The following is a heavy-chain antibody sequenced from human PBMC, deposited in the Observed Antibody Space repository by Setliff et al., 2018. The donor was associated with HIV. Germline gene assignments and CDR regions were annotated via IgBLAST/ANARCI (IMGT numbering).Heavy chain of an antibody. Sequence: ASVKVSCKASGYTFISYYIHWVRQAPGQGLEWMGIINPSGGSTTYAQKFQGRITMTRNTSISTAYMELSGLISEDAAVYYCARAGGLRMDRGVVSDYWGQGTLVTVS. J-gene: IGHJ4*02. CDR3: ARAGGLRMDRGVVSDY. CDR1: GYTFISYY. D-gene: IGHD3-10*01. CDR2: INPSGGST. V-gene: IGHV1-46*01.